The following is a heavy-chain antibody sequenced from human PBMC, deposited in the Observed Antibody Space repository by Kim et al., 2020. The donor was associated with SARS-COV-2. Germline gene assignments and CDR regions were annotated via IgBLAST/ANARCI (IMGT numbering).Heavy chain of an antibody. J-gene: IGHJ4*02. D-gene: IGHD3-9*01. CDR2: ISPEGAIT. V-gene: IGHV3-74*01. CDR3: TRDFDAGGGY. Sequence: GGSLRLSCAASGFTFSRYWIHWVRQAPGKRLVWVSRISPEGAITGYADSVKGRFTVSRDNAKNTLYMEMNSLRAEDTAVYYCTRDFDAGGGYWGQGSLVTVSS. CDR1: GFTFSRYW.